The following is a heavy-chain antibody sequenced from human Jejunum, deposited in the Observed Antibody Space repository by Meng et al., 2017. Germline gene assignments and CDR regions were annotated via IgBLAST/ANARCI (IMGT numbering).Heavy chain of an antibody. CDR3: ARDHWGSLDY. CDR2: AST. Sequence: AQLQGSGPGLVRPSETLSLVCAVSGGSVSSSGYQWGWIRQPPGKGLEWIGYASTNYNPSLKSRVTISLDTSKNQFSLKLTSVTAADTAVYYCARDHWGSLDYWGQGILVTVSS. D-gene: IGHD7-27*01. V-gene: IGHV4-61*08. CDR1: GGSVSSSGYQ. J-gene: IGHJ4*02.